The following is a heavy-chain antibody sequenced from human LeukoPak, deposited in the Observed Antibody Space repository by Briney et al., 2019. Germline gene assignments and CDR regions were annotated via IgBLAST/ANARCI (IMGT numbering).Heavy chain of an antibody. CDR3: TVQSNDGYDYFY. Sequence: GGSLRLSCEASGITFTNAWLSWVRQAPGKGLEWVGLIKTTIDVGPTHYAAPVKGRFTVSRDDSKNTVYLQMASLSTEDTAVYYCTVQSNDGYDYFYWGQGALVTVSS. V-gene: IGHV3-15*01. CDR1: GITFTNAW. J-gene: IGHJ4*02. CDR2: IKTTIDVGPT. D-gene: IGHD5-12*01.